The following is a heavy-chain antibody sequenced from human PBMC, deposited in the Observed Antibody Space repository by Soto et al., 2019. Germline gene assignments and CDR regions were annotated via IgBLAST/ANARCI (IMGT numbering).Heavy chain of an antibody. CDR2: INPNSGGT. J-gene: IGHJ4*02. CDR1: GYTFTGYY. D-gene: IGHD1-26*01. Sequence: ASVKVSCKASGYTFTGYYMHWVGQGPGQGLEWMGWINPNSGGTNYAQKFQGRVTMTRDTSISTAYMELSRLRSDDTAVYYCARDRGEWELLQEIDCRGQGTQV. V-gene: IGHV1-2*02. CDR3: ARDRGEWELLQEIDC.